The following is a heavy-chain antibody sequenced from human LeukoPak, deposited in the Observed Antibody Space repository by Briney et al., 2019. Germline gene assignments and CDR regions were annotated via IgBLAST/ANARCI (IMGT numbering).Heavy chain of an antibody. D-gene: IGHD3-10*01. CDR2: IIRICGTA. Sequence: SVKVSCKASGGTFSSHAISWVRQAPGQGLEWMGGIIRICGTANYAQKFQRRVAITADECTSTAYMELSSLRSEDTAVYYCARLPMVRGVIPNWFDPWGQGTLVTVSS. J-gene: IGHJ5*02. CDR3: ARLPMVRGVIPNWFDP. V-gene: IGHV1-69*01. CDR1: GGTFSSHA.